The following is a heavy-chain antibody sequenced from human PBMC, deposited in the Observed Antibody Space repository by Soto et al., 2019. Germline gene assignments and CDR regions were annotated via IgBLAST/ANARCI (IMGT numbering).Heavy chain of an antibody. CDR3: ARDLQDSFDY. CDR1: GGSFSDSDW. J-gene: IGHJ4*02. CDR2: VYFDGST. Sequence: LSLTCAVSGGSFSDSDWWSWVRQPPGKGLEWIGEVYFDGSTNYNPSLKSRVSISVDISSNHFSLTLRSVTVADTAVYYCARDLQDSFDYWGQGKLVTVSS. V-gene: IGHV4-4*02.